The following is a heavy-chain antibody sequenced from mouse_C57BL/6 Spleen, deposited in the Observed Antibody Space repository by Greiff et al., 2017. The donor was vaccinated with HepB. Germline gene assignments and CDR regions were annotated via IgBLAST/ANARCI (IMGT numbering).Heavy chain of an antibody. Sequence: DVHLVESGGGLVKPGGSLKLSCAASGFTFSDYGMHWVRQAPEKGLEWVAYISSGSSTIYYADTVKGRFTISRDNAKNTLFLQMTSLRSEDTAMYYFAMPVGFAYWGQGTLVTVSA. V-gene: IGHV5-17*01. CDR1: GFTFSDYG. CDR2: ISSGSSTI. J-gene: IGHJ3*01. CDR3: AMPVGFAY.